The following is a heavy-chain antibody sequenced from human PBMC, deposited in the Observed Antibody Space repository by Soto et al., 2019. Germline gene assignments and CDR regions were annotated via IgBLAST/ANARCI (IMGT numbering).Heavy chain of an antibody. J-gene: IGHJ2*01. Sequence: QVELVQSGAEVKKPGSSVKVSCQASEDTFRNYAISWVRQAPGQGLEWMGGIIPIFGTANYAQKFQGRVMITADTSSNTVYLSVSSLRADDTAFYYCASTKYDSIVYSYWYLGLWGSGNLVAVSA. CDR3: ASTKYDSIVYSYWYLGL. CDR2: IIPIFGTA. V-gene: IGHV1-69*06. D-gene: IGHD3-22*01. CDR1: EDTFRNYA.